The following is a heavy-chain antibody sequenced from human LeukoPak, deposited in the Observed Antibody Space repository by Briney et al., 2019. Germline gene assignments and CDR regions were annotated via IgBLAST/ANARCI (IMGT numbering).Heavy chain of an antibody. D-gene: IGHD6-19*01. CDR1: GESFSGYS. CDR2: INQRRNT. V-gene: IGHV4-34*01. CDR3: ARHGWHAWYFDL. Sequence: KSSETLSLTCVVYGESFSGYSWSWIRQPPGKGLEWIGEINQRRNTNYNPSLKSRVTISIDTSKNQFSLKLSSVPAADTAVYYCARHGWHAWYFDLWGRGTLVTVSS. J-gene: IGHJ2*01.